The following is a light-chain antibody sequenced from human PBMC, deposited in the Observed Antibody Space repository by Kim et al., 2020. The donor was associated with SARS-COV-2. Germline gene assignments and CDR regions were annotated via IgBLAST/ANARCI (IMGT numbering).Light chain of an antibody. Sequence: ASVGDRVTSTCRASQSIDTWLAWFQQKPGKAPKLLIYEASKLGSGVPSRFSGSGSGTEFTLTISSLQPDDIATYYCQQYNTHSGTFGQGTKVDIK. V-gene: IGKV1-5*03. CDR2: EAS. J-gene: IGKJ1*01. CDR1: QSIDTW. CDR3: QQYNTHSGT.